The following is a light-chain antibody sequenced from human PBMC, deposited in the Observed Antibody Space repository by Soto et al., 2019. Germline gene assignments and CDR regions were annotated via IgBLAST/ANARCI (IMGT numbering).Light chain of an antibody. CDR1: QTISTL. CDR2: DAS. Sequence: IQMTQSPSTLSASVGDRVTITCQASQTISTLLAWYQHKPGKAPNLLIYDASTLESGVPSRFSGSGSGTEFTPTISSLQPDDSATYYCQQNSSLVTFGQGTKLEI. J-gene: IGKJ2*01. CDR3: QQNSSLVT. V-gene: IGKV1-5*01.